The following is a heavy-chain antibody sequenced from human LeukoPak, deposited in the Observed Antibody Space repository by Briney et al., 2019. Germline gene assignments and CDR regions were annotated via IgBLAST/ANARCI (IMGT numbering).Heavy chain of an antibody. D-gene: IGHD1-26*01. V-gene: IGHV1-18*04. Sequence: ASVKVSCKASGYTFTGYYMHWVRQAPGQGLEWMGWISAYNGNTNYAQKLQGRVTMITDTSTSTAYMELRSLRSDDTAVYYCARDRWELHYYYYYYGMDVWGQGTTVTVSS. CDR1: GYTFTGYY. J-gene: IGHJ6*02. CDR3: ARDRWELHYYYYYYGMDV. CDR2: ISAYNGNT.